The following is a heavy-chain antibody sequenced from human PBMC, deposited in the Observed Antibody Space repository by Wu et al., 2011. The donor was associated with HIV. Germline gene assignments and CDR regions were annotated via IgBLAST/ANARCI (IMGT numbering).Heavy chain of an antibody. D-gene: IGHD5-18*01. CDR2: INPSGGST. V-gene: IGHV1-46*01. CDR1: GYTFTSYG. CDR3: ARERYSYGQYYYYYGMDV. J-gene: IGHJ6*02. Sequence: QVQLVQSGAEVKKPGASVKVSCKASGYTFTSYGISWVRQAPGQGLEWMGIINPSGGSTSYAQKFQGRVTMTRDTSTSTVYMELSSLRSEDTAVYYCARERYSYGQYYYYYGMDVWGQGTTVTVSS.